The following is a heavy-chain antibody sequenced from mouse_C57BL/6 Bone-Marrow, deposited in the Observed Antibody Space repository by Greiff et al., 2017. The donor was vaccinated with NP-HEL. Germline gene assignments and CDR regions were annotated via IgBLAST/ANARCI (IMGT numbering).Heavy chain of an antibody. CDR3: ARHADDYGGFAY. CDR2: ISNGGGST. CDR1: GFTFSDYY. V-gene: IGHV5-12*01. J-gene: IGHJ3*01. Sequence: EVQLVESGGGLVQPGGSLKLSCAASGFTFSDYYMYWVRQTPEKRLEWVAYISNGGGSTYYPDTVKGRFTISSDNAKNTLYLQMSRLKSEDTAMYYCARHADDYGGFAYWGQGTLVTVSA. D-gene: IGHD2-4*01.